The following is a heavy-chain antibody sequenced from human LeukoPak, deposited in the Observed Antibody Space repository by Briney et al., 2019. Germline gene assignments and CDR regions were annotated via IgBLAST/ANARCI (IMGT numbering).Heavy chain of an antibody. V-gene: IGHV3-48*01. CDR3: AKDLKPSYYYGSGSYYNPGYFGY. Sequence: GGSLRLSCVASGITFSSYSMNWVRQAPGKGLEWVSYISSFSGTINYADSVKGRFTISRDNAKNSLYLQMNSLRAEDTAVYYCAKDLKPSYYYGSGSYYNPGYFGYWGQGTLVTVSS. D-gene: IGHD3-10*01. CDR1: GITFSSYS. J-gene: IGHJ4*02. CDR2: ISSFSGTI.